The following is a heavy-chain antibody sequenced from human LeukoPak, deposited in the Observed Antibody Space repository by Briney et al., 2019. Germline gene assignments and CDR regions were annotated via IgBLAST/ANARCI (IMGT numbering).Heavy chain of an antibody. Sequence: GGSLRLSCAASGFTSSDYAMHWVRQAPGKGLEWVAFISSDESDKYYADSVKGRFTISRDNSKNTLYLQMNSLRAEDTAVYYCARDISGWYSGGYFRMDVWGQGTTVTVSS. CDR3: ARDISGWYSGGYFRMDV. CDR2: ISSDESDK. V-gene: IGHV3-30-3*01. D-gene: IGHD6-19*01. J-gene: IGHJ6*02. CDR1: GFTSSDYA.